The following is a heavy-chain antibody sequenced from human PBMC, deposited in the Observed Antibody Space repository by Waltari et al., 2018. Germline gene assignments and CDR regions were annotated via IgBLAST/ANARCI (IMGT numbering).Heavy chain of an antibody. V-gene: IGHV3-30*02. J-gene: IGHJ4*02. D-gene: IGHD2-2*02. CDR2: IWLDGSDN. CDR1: GFTFSTFG. Sequence: QVNLVESGGGVVQPGGSLRLSCASSGFTFSTFGMHWVRQAPGKGLEWVVLIWLDGSDNFYADSVRGRFTISRDNSARTLYLDMDSLRLDDTAMYYCAKDAFGNTYLDFWGQGTLVTVSS. CDR3: AKDAFGNTYLDF.